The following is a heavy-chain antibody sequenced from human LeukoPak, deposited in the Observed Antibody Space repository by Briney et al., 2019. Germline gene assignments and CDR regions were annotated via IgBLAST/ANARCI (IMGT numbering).Heavy chain of an antibody. Sequence: SETLSLTCIVSGGSISGYYWSWIQQSPGKGLEWIGYIYYSGSTNYNPSLKSRVTISVDTSKNQFSLKLTSVTAADTAVYYCARESYSMSWYYFDYWGQGTLVTVSS. D-gene: IGHD1-26*01. J-gene: IGHJ4*02. V-gene: IGHV4-59*12. CDR2: IYYSGST. CDR3: ARESYSMSWYYFDY. CDR1: GGSISGYY.